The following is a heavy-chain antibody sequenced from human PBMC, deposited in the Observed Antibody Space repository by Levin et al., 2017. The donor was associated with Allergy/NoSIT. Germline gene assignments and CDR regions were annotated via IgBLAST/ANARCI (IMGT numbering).Heavy chain of an antibody. J-gene: IGHJ6*02. Sequence: GGSLRLSCAASGFTFSSYSMNWVRQAPGKGLEWVSSISSSSSYIYYADSVKGRFTISRDNAKNSLYLQMNSLRAEDTAVYYCARANYDFWSGSDGMDVWGQGTTVTVSS. D-gene: IGHD3-3*01. CDR1: GFTFSSYS. V-gene: IGHV3-21*01. CDR2: ISSSSSYI. CDR3: ARANYDFWSGSDGMDV.